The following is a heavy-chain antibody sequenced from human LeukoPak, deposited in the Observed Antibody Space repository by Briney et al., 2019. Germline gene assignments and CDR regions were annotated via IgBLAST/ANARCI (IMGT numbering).Heavy chain of an antibody. CDR2: KDDSGST. CDR3: ARGTLPKFDY. V-gene: IGHV4-39*01. J-gene: IGHJ4*01. Sequence: SVSLSLTCTASGGCIRSSSYYWGWIRQPPGKGLEWIGHKDDSGSTYYNPSLKIRVTMGVDTSKNQFSLVLSAVTAADTAVYYCARGTLPKFDYWGQGTLVTVPS. CDR1: GGCIRSSSYY.